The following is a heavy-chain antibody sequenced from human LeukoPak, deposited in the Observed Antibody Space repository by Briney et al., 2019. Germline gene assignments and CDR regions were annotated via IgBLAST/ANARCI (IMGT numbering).Heavy chain of an antibody. CDR2: IIPIFGTA. CDR3: ARAYYDILTGQDY. J-gene: IGHJ4*02. V-gene: IGHV1-69*05. D-gene: IGHD3-9*01. CDR1: GGTFSSYA. Sequence: ASVKVSCKASGGTFSSYAISWVRQAPGQGLEWMGGIIPIFGTANYAQKFQGRVTMTTDTSTSTAYMELRSPRSDDTAVYYCARAYYDILTGQDYWGQGTLVTVSS.